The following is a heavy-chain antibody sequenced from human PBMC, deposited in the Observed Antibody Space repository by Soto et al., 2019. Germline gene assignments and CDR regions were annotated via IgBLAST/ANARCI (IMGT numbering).Heavy chain of an antibody. J-gene: IGHJ6*02. CDR1: GGTFSSYA. D-gene: IGHD3-3*01. CDR2: IIPIFGTA. CDR3: VRVPTRPGDFWSGYYTDYYYYGMDV. Sequence: SVKVSCKASGGTFSSYAISWVRQAPGQGLEWMGGIIPIFGTANYAQKFQGRVTITADESTSTAYMELSSLRSEDTAVYYCVRVPTRPGDFWSGYYTDYYYYGMDVWGQGTTVTVSS. V-gene: IGHV1-69*13.